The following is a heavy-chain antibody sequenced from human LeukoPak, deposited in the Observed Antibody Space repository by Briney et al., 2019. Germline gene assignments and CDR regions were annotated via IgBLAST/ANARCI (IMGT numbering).Heavy chain of an antibody. CDR1: GGSISGYY. V-gene: IGHV4-59*01. D-gene: IGHD2-2*01. CDR3: ARAVGPAAPNDY. J-gene: IGHJ4*02. Sequence: SETLSLTCTVSGGSISGYYWSWIRQPPGKGLEWIGYIFYSGSTTYNPSLKSRVTISQDTSKNQVSLMLSSVTAADTAVYCARAVGPAAPNDYWGQGTLVTVSS. CDR2: IFYSGST.